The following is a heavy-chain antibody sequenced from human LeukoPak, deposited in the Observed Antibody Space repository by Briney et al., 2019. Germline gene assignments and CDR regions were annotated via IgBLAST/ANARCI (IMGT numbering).Heavy chain of an antibody. V-gene: IGHV3-7*01. CDR1: GFTFSSYW. J-gene: IGHJ4*02. CDR3: AREGSTSEIYYYDSSGYYVY. D-gene: IGHD3-22*01. CDR2: IKQDGSEK. Sequence: GGSLRLSCAASGFTFSSYWISWVRQAPGKGLEWVANIKQDGSEKYYVDSVKGRFTISRDNAKNSLYLQMNSLRAEDTAVYYCAREGSTSEIYYYDSSGYYVYWGQGTLVTVSS.